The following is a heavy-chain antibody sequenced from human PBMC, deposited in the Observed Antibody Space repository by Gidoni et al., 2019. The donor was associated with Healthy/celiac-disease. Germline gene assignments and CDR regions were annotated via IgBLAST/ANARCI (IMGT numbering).Heavy chain of an antibody. CDR2: ISYDGSNK. V-gene: IGHV3-30*18. D-gene: IGHD2-21*02. J-gene: IGHJ4*02. Sequence: QVQLVESGGGVVHPGRSLRLSCAAHGFPFSSYGRHWVRQAPGKGLEWVAVISYDGSNKYYADSVKGRFTISRDNSKNTLYLQMNSLRAEDTAVYYCAKELLYCGGDCYSGMDYWGQGTLVTVSS. CDR3: AKELLYCGGDCYSGMDY. CDR1: GFPFSSYG.